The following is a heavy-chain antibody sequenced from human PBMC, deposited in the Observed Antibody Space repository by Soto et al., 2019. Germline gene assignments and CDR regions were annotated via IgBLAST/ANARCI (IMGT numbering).Heavy chain of an antibody. D-gene: IGHD3-9*01. CDR3: ARTFPALRYFDWSLDY. V-gene: IGHV3-33*01. CDR1: GFTFSSYG. J-gene: IGHJ4*02. Sequence: GGSLRLSCAASGFTFSSYGMHWVRQAPGKGLEWVAVIWYDGSNKYYADFVKGRFTISRDNSKNTLYLQMNSLRAEDMAVYYCARTFPALRYFDWSLDYWGQGTLVTVSS. CDR2: IWYDGSNK.